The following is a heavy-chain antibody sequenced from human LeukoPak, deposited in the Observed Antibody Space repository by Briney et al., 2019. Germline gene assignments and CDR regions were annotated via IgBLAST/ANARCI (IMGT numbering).Heavy chain of an antibody. Sequence: GGSLRLSCAASGFTFSSYAMSWARQAPGKGLEWVSAISGSGGSTYYADSVKGRFTISRDNSKNTLYLQMNSLRAEDTAVYYCANFLHAVAANNWFDPWGQGTLVTVSS. CDR3: ANFLHAVAANNWFDP. V-gene: IGHV3-23*01. CDR1: GFTFSSYA. D-gene: IGHD6-19*01. CDR2: ISGSGGST. J-gene: IGHJ5*02.